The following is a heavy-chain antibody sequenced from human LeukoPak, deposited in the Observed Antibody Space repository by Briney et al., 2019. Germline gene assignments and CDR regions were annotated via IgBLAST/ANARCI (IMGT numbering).Heavy chain of an antibody. J-gene: IGHJ6*04. CDR3: AELGITMIGGV. CDR1: GFTFSTYG. D-gene: IGHD3-10*02. V-gene: IGHV3-30*02. CDR2: VRYDGSKK. Sequence: GGSLRLSCAASGFTFSTYGMHWVRQAPGKGLEWVAFVRYDGSKKYYTNSVKGRFTISRDNSKNTLYLQMNSLRAEDTAVYYCAELGITMIGGVWGKGTTVTISS.